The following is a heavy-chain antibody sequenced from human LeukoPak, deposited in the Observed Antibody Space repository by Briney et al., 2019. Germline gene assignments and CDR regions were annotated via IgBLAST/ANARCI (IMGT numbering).Heavy chain of an antibody. V-gene: IGHV4-39*01. Sequence: SETLSLTCTVSGGSISSSSYYWGWIRQPPGKGLEWIGSIYYSGSTYYNPSLKSRVTISVDTSKNQFSLKLSSVTAADTAVYYCARHIKRAVAVRGGAFDIWGQGTMVTVSS. CDR3: ARHIKRAVAVRGGAFDI. D-gene: IGHD6-19*01. CDR2: IYYSGST. CDR1: GGSISSSSYY. J-gene: IGHJ3*02.